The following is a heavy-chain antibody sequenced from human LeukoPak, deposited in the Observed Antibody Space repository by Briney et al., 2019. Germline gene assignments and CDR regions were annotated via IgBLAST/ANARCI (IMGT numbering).Heavy chain of an antibody. J-gene: IGHJ6*03. D-gene: IGHD3-3*02. CDR1: GFSFSYYG. V-gene: IGHV3-30*02. CDR3: AKDSIEGSTLIYHYYYMDV. Sequence: GGSLRLSCAASGFSFSYYGMHWVRQAPGKVLEWLAFIRYDGSSKYYGDCVRGRFTISRDNSKNTLYLQMNTLRAEDTAVYYCAKDSIEGSTLIYHYYYMDVWGKGTTVSVSS. CDR2: IRYDGSSK.